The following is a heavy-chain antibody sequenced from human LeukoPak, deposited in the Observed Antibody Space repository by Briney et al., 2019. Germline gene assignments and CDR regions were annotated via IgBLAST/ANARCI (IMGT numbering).Heavy chain of an antibody. D-gene: IGHD6-19*01. CDR1: GYTFTGYY. V-gene: IGHV1-2*02. Sequence: ASVKVSCTASGYTFTGYYMHWVRQAPGQGLEWMGWINPNSGGTNYAQKFQGRVTMTRDTSISTAYMELSRLRSDDTAVYYCARFGSGWYRAIDYWGQGTLVTVSS. J-gene: IGHJ4*02. CDR3: ARFGSGWYRAIDY. CDR2: INPNSGGT.